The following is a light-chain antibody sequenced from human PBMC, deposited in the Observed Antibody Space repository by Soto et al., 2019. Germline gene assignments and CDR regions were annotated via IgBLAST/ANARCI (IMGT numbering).Light chain of an antibody. Sequence: DIQMTHSPSTLSASVGDGVTITCRASQSISSWLAWYQQKPGKAPKLLIYDASSLESGVPSRFSGSGSGTEFTLTISSLQPDDFATYYCQQYNSYSPTFGQGTKVDIK. CDR2: DAS. CDR3: QQYNSYSPT. J-gene: IGKJ1*01. CDR1: QSISSW. V-gene: IGKV1-5*01.